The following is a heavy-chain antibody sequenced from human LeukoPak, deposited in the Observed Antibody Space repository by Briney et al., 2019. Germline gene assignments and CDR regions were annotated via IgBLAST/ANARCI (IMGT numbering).Heavy chain of an antibody. J-gene: IGHJ6*02. D-gene: IGHD1-26*01. CDR2: INWNGGGT. CDR1: GFTFKDYG. CDR3: AKHMRATNTYSFFGLDV. Sequence: GGSLRLSCAATGFTFKDYGMHWVRRPPGKGLEWVSSINWNGGGTDYADSVKGRFTISRDNAKNSLYLQLSSLRPEDTALYYCAKHMRATNTYSFFGLDVWGQGTTVTASS. V-gene: IGHV3-9*01.